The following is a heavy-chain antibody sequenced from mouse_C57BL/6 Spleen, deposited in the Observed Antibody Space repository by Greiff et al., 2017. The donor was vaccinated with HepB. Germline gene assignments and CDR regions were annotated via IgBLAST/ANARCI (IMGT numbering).Heavy chain of an antibody. Sequence: VKLQQPGAELVMPGASVKLSCKASGYTFTSYWMHWVKQRPGQGLEWIGEIDPSDSYTNYNQKFKGKSTLTVDKSSSTAYMQLSSLTSEDSAVYYCGRHYYGSSYGYFDVWGTGTTVTVSS. CDR2: IDPSDSYT. CDR3: GRHYYGSSYGYFDV. D-gene: IGHD1-1*01. V-gene: IGHV1-69*01. J-gene: IGHJ1*03. CDR1: GYTFTSYW.